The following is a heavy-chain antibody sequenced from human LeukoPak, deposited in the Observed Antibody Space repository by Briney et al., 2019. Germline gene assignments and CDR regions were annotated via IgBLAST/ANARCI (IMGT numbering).Heavy chain of an antibody. CDR2: ISGSGGST. CDR3: ARGTGGPLSI. J-gene: IGHJ4*02. CDR1: GFTFSSYA. D-gene: IGHD2-8*02. V-gene: IGHV3-23*01. Sequence: GGSLRLSCAASGFTFSSYAMSWVRQAPGKGLEWVSAISGSGGSTYYPGSVKGRFTISRENARNSLYLQMNSLRAGDTAVYYCARGTGGPLSIWGQGILVTVSS.